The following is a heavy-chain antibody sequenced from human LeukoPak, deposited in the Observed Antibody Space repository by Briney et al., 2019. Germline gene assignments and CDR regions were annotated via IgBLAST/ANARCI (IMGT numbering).Heavy chain of an antibody. CDR3: ARIPVARSYYFDY. Sequence: PGGSLRLSCTASGFTFSSYTMNWVRQAPGKGLEWVSSISSGSSYIYYADSVKGCFTISRDNAKNSLYLQMNSLRPEDTAVYYCARIPVARSYYFDYWGQGTLVTVSS. CDR2: ISSGSSYI. CDR1: GFTFSSYT. V-gene: IGHV3-21*01. J-gene: IGHJ4*02. D-gene: IGHD6-19*01.